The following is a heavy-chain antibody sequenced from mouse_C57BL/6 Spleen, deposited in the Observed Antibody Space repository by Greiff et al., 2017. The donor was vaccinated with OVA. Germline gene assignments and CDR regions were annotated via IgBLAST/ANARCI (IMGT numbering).Heavy chain of an antibody. CDR3: ATTELRYYAMDY. Sequence: QVQLQQPGAELVKPGASVKLSCKASGYTFTSYWLHWVKQRPGRGLEWIGRIDPNSGGTKYNEKFKSKATLTVDKPASAAYMQLSSLTSEDSAVYDCATTELRYYAMDYWGQGTSVTVSA. D-gene: IGHD1-1*01. V-gene: IGHV1-72*01. CDR1: GYTFTSYW. CDR2: IDPNSGGT. J-gene: IGHJ4*01.